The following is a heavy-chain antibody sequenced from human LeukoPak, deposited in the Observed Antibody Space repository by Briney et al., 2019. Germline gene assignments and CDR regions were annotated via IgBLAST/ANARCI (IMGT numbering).Heavy chain of an antibody. D-gene: IGHD3-22*01. CDR1: GGSISSGGYY. CDR3: AKAGSYYDTLYDA. V-gene: IGHV4-31*03. J-gene: IGHJ5*02. CDR2: IYYSGST. Sequence: PSETLSLTCTVSGGSISSGGYYWSRIRQHPGKGLEWIGYIYYSGSTYYNPSLKSRVTISVDTSKNQFSLKLSSVTAADTAVYYCAKAGSYYDTLYDAWGQGTLVTVSS.